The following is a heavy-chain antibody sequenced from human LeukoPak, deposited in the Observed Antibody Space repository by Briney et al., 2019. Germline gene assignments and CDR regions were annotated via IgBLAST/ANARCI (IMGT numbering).Heavy chain of an antibody. V-gene: IGHV1-24*01. J-gene: IGHJ4*02. Sequence: GASVKVSCKVSGYTLTELSMHWVRQAPGKGLEWMGGFDPEDGETIYAQKFQGRATITRNTSISTAYMELSSLRSEDTAVYYCARGHTMVRGVPDYWGQGTLVTVSS. D-gene: IGHD3-10*01. CDR2: FDPEDGET. CDR1: GYTLTELS. CDR3: ARGHTMVRGVPDY.